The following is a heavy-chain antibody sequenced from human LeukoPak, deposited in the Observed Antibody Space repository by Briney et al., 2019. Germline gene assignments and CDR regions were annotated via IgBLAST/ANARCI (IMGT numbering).Heavy chain of an antibody. CDR2: IRYDGSNK. J-gene: IGHJ3*02. V-gene: IGHV3-30*02. D-gene: IGHD1-20*01. CDR1: RFTFSSYG. CDR3: ASLRNYNWNPSTI. Sequence: GGSLRLSCAASRFTFSSYGMHWVRQAPGKGLEWVAFIRYDGSNKYYADSVKGRFTISRDNSKNTLYLQMNSLRAEDTAVYYCASLRNYNWNPSTIWGQGTMVTVSS.